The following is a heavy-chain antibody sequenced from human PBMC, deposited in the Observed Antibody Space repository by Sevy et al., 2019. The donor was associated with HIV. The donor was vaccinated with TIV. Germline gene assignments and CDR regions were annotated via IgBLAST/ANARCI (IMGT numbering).Heavy chain of an antibody. CDR2: IRQDGNEL. J-gene: IGHJ4*02. CDR1: GFTFDDYW. CDR3: ARRYFDL. Sequence: GGSLRLSCAASGFTFDDYWMQWVRQAPGQGLEWVANIRQDGNELYYADSVKGRFTISRDNAKESLFLQMTNLRVEDTAIYYCARRYFDLWGQGTLVTASS. V-gene: IGHV3-7*01.